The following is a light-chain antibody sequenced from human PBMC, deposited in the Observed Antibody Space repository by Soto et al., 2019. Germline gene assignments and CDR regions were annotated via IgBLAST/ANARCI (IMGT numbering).Light chain of an antibody. V-gene: IGKV1-9*01. CDR1: QGISSY. CDR3: QQYNSYSWT. J-gene: IGKJ1*01. Sequence: VQMTQSPSSLSASVGDRVTITCRARQGISSYLAWYQQKPGKAPKLLIYAASTLQSGVPSRFSGSGSGTEFTLTISSLQPDDFATYYCQQYNSYSWTFGQGTKVDIK. CDR2: AAS.